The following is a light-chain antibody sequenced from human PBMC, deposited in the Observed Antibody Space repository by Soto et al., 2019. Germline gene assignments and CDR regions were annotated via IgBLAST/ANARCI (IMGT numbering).Light chain of an antibody. Sequence: QSALTQPVSVSGSPGQSITISCTGTSSDVGGYNFVSWYQHHPGKAPKLMIYDVSDRPSGVSNRISGSKSGNTASLTISGLQAEDEADYYCSSYTSGNDVVFGGGTQLTVL. J-gene: IGLJ2*01. CDR1: SSDVGGYNF. CDR2: DVS. V-gene: IGLV2-14*03. CDR3: SSYTSGNDVV.